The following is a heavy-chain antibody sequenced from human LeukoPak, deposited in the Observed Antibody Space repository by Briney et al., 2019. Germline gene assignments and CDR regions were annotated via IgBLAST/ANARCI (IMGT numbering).Heavy chain of an antibody. CDR1: GFTFSGST. CDR3: TSRSSTFGGVIDLDY. D-gene: IGHD3-16*02. V-gene: IGHV3-73*01. Sequence: GGSLRLSCAASGFTFSGSTIHWVRQTSGKGLEWVGRIRNKGNSYATAYAASVKGRFTFSRDDSKNTAYLQMNSLKTEDTAVYYCTSRSSTFGGVIDLDYWGQGTLVTVSS. CDR2: IRNKGNSYAT. J-gene: IGHJ4*02.